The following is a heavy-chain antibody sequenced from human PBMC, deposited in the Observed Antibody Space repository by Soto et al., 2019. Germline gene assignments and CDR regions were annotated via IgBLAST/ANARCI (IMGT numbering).Heavy chain of an antibody. CDR3: ARGELLWFGDLLR. CDR2: MNPNSGDT. Sequence: ASVKVSFKASGYTFTSYEINWVRQATGQGLEWMGWMNPNSGDTGYAQKFQGRVTMTRNTSISTAYMELSSLRSEDTAVYYCARGELLWFGDLLRWGQGTLVTVSS. V-gene: IGHV1-8*01. J-gene: IGHJ4*02. CDR1: GYTFTSYE. D-gene: IGHD3-10*01.